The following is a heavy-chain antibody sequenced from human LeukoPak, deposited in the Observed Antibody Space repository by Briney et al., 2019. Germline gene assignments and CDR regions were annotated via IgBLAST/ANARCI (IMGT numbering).Heavy chain of an antibody. CDR1: GGSISSSSYY. D-gene: IGHD3-22*01. Sequence: SETLSLTCTVSGGSISSSSYYWGWIRQPPGKGLEWIGSIYYSGSTYYNPSLKSRVTISVDTSKNQFSLKLTSVTAADTAVYFCARGPYSYDSSGAFDIWGQGTMVTVSS. CDR2: IYYSGST. V-gene: IGHV4-39*01. CDR3: ARGPYSYDSSGAFDI. J-gene: IGHJ3*02.